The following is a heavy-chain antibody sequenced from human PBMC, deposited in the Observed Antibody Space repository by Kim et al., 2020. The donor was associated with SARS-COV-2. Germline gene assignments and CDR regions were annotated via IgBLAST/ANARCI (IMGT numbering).Heavy chain of an antibody. D-gene: IGHD2-2*01. CDR1: GFTFSSYW. CDR3: ARVVDIVVVPAAPSAFDY. V-gene: IGHV3-7*01. J-gene: IGHJ4*02. CDR2: IKQDGSEK. Sequence: GGSLRLSCAASGFTFSSYWMSWVRQAPGKGLEWVANIKQDGSEKYYVDSVKGRFTISRDNAKNSLYLQMNSLRAEDTAVYYCARVVDIVVVPAAPSAFDYWGQGTLVTVSS.